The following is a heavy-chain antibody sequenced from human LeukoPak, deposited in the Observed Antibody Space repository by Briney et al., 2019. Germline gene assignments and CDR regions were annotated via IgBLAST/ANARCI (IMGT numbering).Heavy chain of an antibody. Sequence: ASVKVSCKASGYTFTGYYMHWVRQAPGQGLEWMGYITPYNGNTNYAQKLQGRVTMTTDTSTSTVYMELRSLRSDDTAVYYCAREASSGAYNDYWGQGTLVTVSS. V-gene: IGHV1-18*04. D-gene: IGHD1-26*01. CDR2: ITPYNGNT. CDR3: AREASSGAYNDY. CDR1: GYTFTGYY. J-gene: IGHJ4*02.